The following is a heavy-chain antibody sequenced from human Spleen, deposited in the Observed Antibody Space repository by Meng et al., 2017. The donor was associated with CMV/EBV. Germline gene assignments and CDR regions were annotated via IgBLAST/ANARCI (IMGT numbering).Heavy chain of an antibody. CDR2: IIPILGIA. CDR1: GDTFSSYT. CDR3: AREVLRDYGVMYFSGIDV. V-gene: IGHV1-69*04. Sequence: SVKVSCKASGDTFSSYTISWVRQAPGQGLEWMGRIIPILGIANYAQKFQGRVTITADKSTSTAYMELSSLRSEDTAVYYCAREVLRDYGVMYFSGIDVWGQGTTVTVSS. D-gene: IGHD4-17*01. J-gene: IGHJ6*02.